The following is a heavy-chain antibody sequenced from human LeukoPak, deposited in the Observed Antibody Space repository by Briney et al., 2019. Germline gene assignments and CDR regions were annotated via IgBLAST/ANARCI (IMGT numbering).Heavy chain of an antibody. Sequence: ASVKVSCKASGYTFTGYYMHWVRQAPGHGLEWMGRLNPNSGGTNYAQKFQGRVTMSRDTSISTAYMELSRLRSDDTAVYYCAREGYYYDSSGGDAFDIWGQGTMVTVSS. CDR2: LNPNSGGT. J-gene: IGHJ3*02. D-gene: IGHD3-22*01. V-gene: IGHV1-2*06. CDR1: GYTFTGYY. CDR3: AREGYYYDSSGGDAFDI.